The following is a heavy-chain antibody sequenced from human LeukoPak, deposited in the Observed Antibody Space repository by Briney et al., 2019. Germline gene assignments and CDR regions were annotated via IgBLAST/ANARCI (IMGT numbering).Heavy chain of an antibody. CDR2: IRSKANSYAT. D-gene: IGHD5-12*01. CDR3: TTTRLYSGNAQFDD. V-gene: IGHV3-73*01. Sequence: GGSLRLSCAASGFSFSGSAMHWVRQASGKGLEWVGRIRSKANSYATAYAASVKGRSNIFRDDSANMAYLQMDSLKAEDTAVYYCTTTRLYSGNAQFDDWGQGTLVTVSS. J-gene: IGHJ4*02. CDR1: GFSFSGSA.